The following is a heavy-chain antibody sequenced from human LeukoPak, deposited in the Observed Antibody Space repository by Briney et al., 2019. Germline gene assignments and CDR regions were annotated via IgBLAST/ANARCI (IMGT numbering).Heavy chain of an antibody. V-gene: IGHV5-51*01. CDR1: GYSFTSYW. CDR3: ARQQRGYSYGYDAFDI. CDR2: IYPGDSDT. D-gene: IGHD5-18*01. Sequence: GESLKISCKGSGYSFTSYWIGWVRQMPGKGLEWMGIIYPGDSDTRYSPSFQGQVTISADKSISTAYLQWSSLKASDTAMYYCARQQRGYSYGYDAFDIWGQGTMVTVSS. J-gene: IGHJ3*02.